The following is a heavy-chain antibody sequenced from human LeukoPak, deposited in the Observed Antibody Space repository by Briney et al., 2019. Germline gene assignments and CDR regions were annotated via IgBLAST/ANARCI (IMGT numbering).Heavy chain of an antibody. V-gene: IGHV1-46*01. CDR1: GYTFTSYY. J-gene: IGHJ3*02. D-gene: IGHD3-22*01. CDR2: INPSGGST. Sequence: ASVKVSCKASGYTFTSYYMHWVRQAPGQGLEWMGIINPSGGSTSYAQKFQGRVTMTRDMSTSTVYMELSSLRSEDTAVYYCARDDYYDSSGYFAFDIWGQGTMVTVSS. CDR3: ARDDYYDSSGYFAFDI.